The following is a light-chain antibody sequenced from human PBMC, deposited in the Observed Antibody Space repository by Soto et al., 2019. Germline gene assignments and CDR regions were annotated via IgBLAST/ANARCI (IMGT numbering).Light chain of an antibody. CDR2: AAS. Sequence: DLQMTQSPSSLSASVGDRVTITCRASQSISSYLNWYQQKPGKAPKLLIYAASSLQSGVPSRFSGSGSGTDFTLTISSLQPEEFATYYCQQSYSTPPLTFGGGTNVEIK. J-gene: IGKJ4*01. CDR3: QQSYSTPPLT. CDR1: QSISSY. V-gene: IGKV1-39*01.